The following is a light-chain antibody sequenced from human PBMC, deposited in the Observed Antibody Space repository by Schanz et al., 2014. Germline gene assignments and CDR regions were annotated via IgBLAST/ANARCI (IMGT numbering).Light chain of an antibody. Sequence: QSALTQPASVSASPGQSITISCTGTNTDVGSTYLVSWYQQHPGEAPKLLILGGSIRPSGISDRFSGSRSANTASLTISGLQAEDEADYYCSSYRRTAAVAVFGTGTKLTVL. CDR3: SSYRRTAAVAV. J-gene: IGLJ1*01. V-gene: IGLV2-14*02. CDR1: NTDVGSTYL. CDR2: GGS.